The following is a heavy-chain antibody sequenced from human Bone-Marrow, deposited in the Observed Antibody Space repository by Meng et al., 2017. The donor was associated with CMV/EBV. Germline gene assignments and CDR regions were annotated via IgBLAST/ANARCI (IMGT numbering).Heavy chain of an antibody. CDR3: ASTWNVNVVGAH. CDR1: GFTFSSHD. V-gene: IGHV3-21*01. D-gene: IGHD1-1*01. CDR2: IRTSGDER. J-gene: IGHJ4*02. Sequence: GASLEISCAASGFTFSSHDMNWVRQAPGKGLEWVAWIRTSGDERHYADSVKGRFIISRDNARKSLFLEMDSLRAGDTAVYYCASTWNVNVVGAHWGKGMPVTVSS.